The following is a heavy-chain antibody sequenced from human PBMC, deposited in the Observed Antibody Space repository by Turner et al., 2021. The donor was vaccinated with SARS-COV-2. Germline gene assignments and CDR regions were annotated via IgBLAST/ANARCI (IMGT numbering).Heavy chain of an antibody. CDR1: GGSVSSYY. CDR3: ARVPTYYYDTSGYWYFDL. CDR2: IYYSGST. Sequence: QVQLQESGPGLVKPSETLSLTCTVSGGSVSSYYWSWIRQPPGKGLEWIGYIYYSGSTNYNPSLKSRVTISVDTSKTQFSLKLSSVTAADTAVYYCARVPTYYYDTSGYWYFDLWGRGTLVTVSS. J-gene: IGHJ2*01. D-gene: IGHD3-22*01. V-gene: IGHV4-59*02.